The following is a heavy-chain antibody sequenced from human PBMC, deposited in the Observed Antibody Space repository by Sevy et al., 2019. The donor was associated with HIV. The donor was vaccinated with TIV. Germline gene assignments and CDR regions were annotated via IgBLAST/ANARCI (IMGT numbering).Heavy chain of an antibody. J-gene: IGHJ4*02. V-gene: IGHV3-33*08. CDR3: ARGGGYCGGDCYSIDY. Sequence: GGSLRLSCAASGFTFSSYVMHWVSQAPGKGLEWVALIWYDGTIKYYADSVKGRLTISRDNSKDTLFLQMNSLTPEDTAMYYCARGGGYCGGDCYSIDYWGQGALVTVSS. D-gene: IGHD2-21*02. CDR2: IWYDGTIK. CDR1: GFTFSSYV.